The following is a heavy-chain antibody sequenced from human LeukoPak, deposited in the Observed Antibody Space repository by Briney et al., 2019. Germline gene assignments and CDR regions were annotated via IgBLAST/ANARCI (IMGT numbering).Heavy chain of an antibody. Sequence: ASVKVSCKASGYTFTSYAMHWVRQAPGQRFEWMGWINAGNGNTKYSQKFQGRVTITRDTSASTAYMELSSLRSEDTAVYYCARGEGTYGLLWFGELLGYWGQGTLVTVSS. D-gene: IGHD3-10*01. CDR2: INAGNGNT. J-gene: IGHJ4*02. CDR3: ARGEGTYGLLWFGELLGY. V-gene: IGHV1-3*01. CDR1: GYTFTSYA.